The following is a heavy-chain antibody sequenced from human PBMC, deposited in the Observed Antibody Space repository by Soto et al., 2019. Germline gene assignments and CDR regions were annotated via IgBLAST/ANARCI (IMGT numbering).Heavy chain of an antibody. J-gene: IGHJ5*02. CDR2: IFYTGTT. Sequence: SETLSLTCSVSGGSINCYYWGWIRQPPGKGLEWVGGIFYTGTTYYSPSLKDRVTISVDTSKNSFSLNLTSVTAADTAVYFCARLVVVAPVANAWGQGTLVTVSS. CDR1: GGSINCYY. D-gene: IGHD2-2*01. V-gene: IGHV4-39*02. CDR3: ARLVVVAPVANA.